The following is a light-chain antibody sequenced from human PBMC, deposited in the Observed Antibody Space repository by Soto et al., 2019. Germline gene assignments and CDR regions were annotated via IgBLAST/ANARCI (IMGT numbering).Light chain of an antibody. Sequence: EIVLTQSPGTLSLSPGEGITLSCRTSRSVSSSYLAWYQQKPGQAPRLLIYGASSRATGIPDRFSGSGSGTDFTLTISILEPEDFAVYYCQQYGSSPLTFGGGTKVEIK. V-gene: IGKV3-20*01. CDR2: GAS. CDR3: QQYGSSPLT. CDR1: RSVSSSY. J-gene: IGKJ4*01.